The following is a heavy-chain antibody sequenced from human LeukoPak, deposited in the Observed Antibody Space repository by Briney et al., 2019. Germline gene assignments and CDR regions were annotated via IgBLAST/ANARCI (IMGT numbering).Heavy chain of an antibody. D-gene: IGHD3-22*01. V-gene: IGHV4-59*01. J-gene: IGHJ6*02. Sequence: PSETLSLTCTVSGGSISSYYWSWIRQPPGKGLEWIGYIYYSGSTNYNPSLKSRVTISVDTSKNQFSLKLSSVTAADTAVYYCAKGRYYDSSGYYYVGFYGMDVWGQGTTVTVSS. CDR1: GGSISSYY. CDR2: IYYSGST. CDR3: AKGRYYDSSGYYYVGFYGMDV.